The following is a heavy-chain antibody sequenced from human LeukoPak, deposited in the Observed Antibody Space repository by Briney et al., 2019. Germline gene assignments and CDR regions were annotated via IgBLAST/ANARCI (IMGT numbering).Heavy chain of an antibody. V-gene: IGHV4-39*01. CDR1: GGSISTSSYY. CDR3: ASPGVGAFDY. CDR2: IYYSGST. D-gene: IGHD1-26*01. Sequence: SSETLSLTCTVSGGSISTSSYYWGWIRQPPGKGLEWIGSIYYSGSTSYNPSLQSRVTMSIDTSKNQFSLKLNSVTAADTAVYYCASPGVGAFDYWGQGTLVSVPS. J-gene: IGHJ4*02.